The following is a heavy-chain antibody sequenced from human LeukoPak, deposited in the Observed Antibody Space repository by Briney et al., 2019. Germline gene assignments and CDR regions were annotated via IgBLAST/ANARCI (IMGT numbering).Heavy chain of an antibody. CDR2: TYYRSKWSS. CDR3: ARQKYYYGSGSRVDY. Sequence: SQTLSLTCAISGDSVSSKSAAWNWIRQSPSRGLEWLGRTYYRSKWSSGYAESVKSRLTISPDTSKNQFSLQLRSVTPEDTAVYYCARQKYYYGSGSRVDYWGQGTLVTVSS. J-gene: IGHJ4*02. CDR1: GDSVSSKSAA. D-gene: IGHD3-10*01. V-gene: IGHV6-1*01.